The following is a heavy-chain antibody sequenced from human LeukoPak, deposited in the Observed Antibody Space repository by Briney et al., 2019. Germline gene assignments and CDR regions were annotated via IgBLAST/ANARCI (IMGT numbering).Heavy chain of an antibody. J-gene: IGHJ4*02. D-gene: IGHD3-22*01. CDR1: GGSISSTSYY. V-gene: IGHV4-39*01. CDR3: ARHPYHYYDSSGYARFDY. CDR2: IYYSGST. Sequence: KPSETLSLTCTVSGGSISSTSYYWGWIRQPPGKGLECFGSIYYSGSTYYNPSLKSRVTISVDTSKNQFSLKLSSVTAADTAVYYCARHPYHYYDSSGYARFDYWGQGTLVTVSS.